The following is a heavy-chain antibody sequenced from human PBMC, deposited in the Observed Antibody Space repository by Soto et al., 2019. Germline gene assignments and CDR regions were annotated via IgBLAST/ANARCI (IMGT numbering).Heavy chain of an antibody. CDR1: GFTLSSYA. J-gene: IGHJ4*02. D-gene: IGHD6-13*01. V-gene: IGHV3-23*01. CDR2: ISGSGDST. Sequence: PGGSLRLSCAASGFTLSSYAMNWFRQAPGKGLEWVSVISGSGDSTYYADSVKGRFTISRDNSKNTLYLQMNSLRTEDTAVYYCARRGPGTYFDYWGQGTLVTVSS. CDR3: ARRGPGTYFDY.